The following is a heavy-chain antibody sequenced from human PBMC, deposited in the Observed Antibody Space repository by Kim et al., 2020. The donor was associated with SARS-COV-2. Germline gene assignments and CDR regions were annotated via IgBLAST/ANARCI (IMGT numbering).Heavy chain of an antibody. J-gene: IGHJ5*02. D-gene: IGHD1-26*01. CDR2: IYYSGST. CDR3: ASGSRRWLQPDWFDP. CDR1: GGSISSSSYY. V-gene: IGHV4-39*07. Sequence: SETLSLTCTVSGGSISSSSYYWGWIRQPPGKGLEWIGSIYYSGSTYYNPSLKSRVTISVDTSKNQFSLKLSSVTAADTAVYYCASGSRRWLQPDWFDPWGQGTLVTVSS.